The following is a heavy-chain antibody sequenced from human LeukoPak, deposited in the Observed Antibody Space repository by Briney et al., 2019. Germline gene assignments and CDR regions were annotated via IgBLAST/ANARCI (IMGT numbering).Heavy chain of an antibody. CDR1: GFTFSSYE. CDR2: ISSSGSTI. Sequence: GGSLRLSCAASGFTFSSYEMNWVRQAPGKGLEWVSYISSSGSTIYYADSVKGRFTISRDNAKNSLYLQMNSLRAEDTAVYYCARVDGGGNSYAFDIWGQGTMVTVSS. D-gene: IGHD4-23*01. CDR3: ARVDGGGNSYAFDI. V-gene: IGHV3-48*03. J-gene: IGHJ3*02.